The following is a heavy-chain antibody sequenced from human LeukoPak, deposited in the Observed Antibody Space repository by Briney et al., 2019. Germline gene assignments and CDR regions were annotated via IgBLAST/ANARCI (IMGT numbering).Heavy chain of an antibody. J-gene: IGHJ6*03. Sequence: KPSETLSLTCTVSGGSISSHYWSWIRQPPGKGLDWIGYIYCSGSTNYNPSLKSRVTISVDTSKNQFSLKLSSVTAADTAVYYCARGADYYYYMDVWGKGTTVTVSS. CDR2: IYCSGST. V-gene: IGHV4-59*11. CDR3: ARGADYYYYMDV. CDR1: GGSISSHY. D-gene: IGHD6-19*01.